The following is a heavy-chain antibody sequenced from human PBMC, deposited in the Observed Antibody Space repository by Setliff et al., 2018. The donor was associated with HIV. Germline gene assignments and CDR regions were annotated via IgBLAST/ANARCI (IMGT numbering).Heavy chain of an antibody. CDR1: EGTFSSYA. V-gene: IGHV1-69*05. J-gene: IGHJ3*02. CDR2: IIPMFGTL. CDR3: ARGHSHGYGYSGRYVPCDI. D-gene: IGHD1-26*01. Sequence: SVKVPRKASEGTFSSYAIIWVRQATGQGLQWMGGIIPMFGTLNFAQKLQGRVTVSTDDSTSTAYMELNSLRSEDTAVYCCARGHSHGYGYSGRYVPCDIWGQGTMVPVSS.